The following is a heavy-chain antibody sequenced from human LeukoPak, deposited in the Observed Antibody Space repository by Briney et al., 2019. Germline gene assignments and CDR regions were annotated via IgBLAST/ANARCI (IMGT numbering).Heavy chain of an antibody. Sequence: SVKVSCKASGGTFSSYAISWVRQAPGQGLEWMGGIIPIFGTANYAQKFQGRVTITADESTSTAYMELSSLRSEDTAVYYCARDLRNYYDSSGWVWYFDLWGRGTLVTVSS. CDR3: ARDLRNYYDSSGWVWYFDL. J-gene: IGHJ2*01. V-gene: IGHV1-69*01. CDR2: IIPIFGTA. CDR1: GGTFSSYA. D-gene: IGHD3-22*01.